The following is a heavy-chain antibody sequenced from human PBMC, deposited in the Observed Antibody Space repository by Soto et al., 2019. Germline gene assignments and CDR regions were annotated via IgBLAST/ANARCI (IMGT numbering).Heavy chain of an antibody. D-gene: IGHD1-1*01. Sequence: SETLSLTCTVSGGSISSSSYYWGWIRQPPGKGLEWIGSIYYSGSTYYNPSLKSRVTISVDTSKNQFSLKLSSVTAADTVVYYCARLVPHNIGTGDYWGQGTLVTVSS. J-gene: IGHJ4*02. CDR3: ARLVPHNIGTGDY. CDR1: GGSISSSSYY. V-gene: IGHV4-39*01. CDR2: IYYSGST.